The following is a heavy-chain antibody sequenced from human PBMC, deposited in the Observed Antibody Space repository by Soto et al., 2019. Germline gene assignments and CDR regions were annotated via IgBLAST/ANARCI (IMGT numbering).Heavy chain of an antibody. D-gene: IGHD3-22*01. J-gene: IGHJ6*04. CDR2: IIPYDDNT. V-gene: IGHV1-18*01. CDR1: GYTFNSYG. CDR3: ARGGYYNSRGSRNYHYYGMDA. Sequence: QVQLVQSGTEVKKPGASVKVSCKASGYTFNSYGISWVRQAPGQGLEWMGWIIPYDDNTNYAQNLQGRVTMTTDTATRTAYMELRRLRSDDTAVYYWARGGYYNSRGSRNYHYYGMDAWGKGTTVTVSA.